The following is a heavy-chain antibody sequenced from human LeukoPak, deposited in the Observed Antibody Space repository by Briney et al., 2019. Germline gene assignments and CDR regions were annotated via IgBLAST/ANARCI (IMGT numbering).Heavy chain of an antibody. D-gene: IGHD3-16*01. CDR1: GFTFSSYG. J-gene: IGHJ4*02. CDR2: ISGSGGST. Sequence: PGGSLRLSCAASGFTFSSYGMSWVRQAPGKGLEWVSAISGSGGSTYYADSVKGRFTISRDTSKHTLYLQMNSLRAEDTAVYYCASLGGMVPFDYWGQGTLVTVSS. CDR3: ASLGGMVPFDY. V-gene: IGHV3-23*01.